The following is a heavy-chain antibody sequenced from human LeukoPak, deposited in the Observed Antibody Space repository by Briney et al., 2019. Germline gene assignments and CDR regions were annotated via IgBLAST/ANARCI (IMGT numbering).Heavy chain of an antibody. J-gene: IGHJ4*02. V-gene: IGHV3-23*01. CDR1: GFTFSSYA. D-gene: IGHD6-13*01. Sequence: AGSLRFSCAASGFTFSSYAMSWVGQAPGKGLEWVSSISGSSTYYADSVKGRFTISRDNSKNTLYLQMNSLRAEDTAVYYCAKGVSSLTFSFDYWGQGTMVTVSS. CDR3: AKGVSSLTFSFDY. CDR2: ISGSST.